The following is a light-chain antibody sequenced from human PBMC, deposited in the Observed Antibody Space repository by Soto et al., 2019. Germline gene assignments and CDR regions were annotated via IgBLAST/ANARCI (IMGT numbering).Light chain of an antibody. Sequence: EIVLTQSPGTLSLSPGERATLSCRASQSINSNYLAWFQQKPGQAPRLLIYGASHRATGIPDRFSGSGSGTDFTLTISRLEPEDFAVYYCQQYGSSPITFGQGTRLEI. CDR3: QQYGSSPIT. V-gene: IGKV3-20*01. CDR2: GAS. CDR1: QSINSNY. J-gene: IGKJ5*01.